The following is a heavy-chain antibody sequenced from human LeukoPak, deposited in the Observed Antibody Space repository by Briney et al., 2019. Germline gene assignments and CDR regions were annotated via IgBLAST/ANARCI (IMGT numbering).Heavy chain of an antibody. V-gene: IGHV4-39*07. CDR3: ARGSHALDDFWSGYPPYMDV. J-gene: IGHJ6*03. CDR1: GGSISSSSYY. D-gene: IGHD3-3*01. CDR2: IYYSGST. Sequence: SETLSLTCTVSGGSISSSSYYWGWIRQPPGKGLEWIGSIYYSGSTYYNPSLKSRVTISVDTSKNQFSLKLSSVTAADTAVYYCARGSHALDDFWSGYPPYMDVWGKGTTVTVSS.